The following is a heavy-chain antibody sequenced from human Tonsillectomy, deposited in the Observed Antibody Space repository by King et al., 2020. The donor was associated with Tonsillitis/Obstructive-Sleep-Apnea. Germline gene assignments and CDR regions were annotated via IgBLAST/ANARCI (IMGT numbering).Heavy chain of an antibody. V-gene: IGHV4-61*01. Sequence: VQLQESGPGLVKPSETLSLTCTVSGGSFSSGSYYWSWIRQPPGKGLEWIGYIYYSGSTNYNPSLKSRVTISVDTSKNQFSLRLSSVTAADTAVYYCARVGSTFRDYWGQGTLVTVSS. J-gene: IGHJ4*02. CDR2: IYYSGST. CDR3: ARVGSTFRDY. CDR1: GGSFSSGSYY. D-gene: IGHD1-26*01.